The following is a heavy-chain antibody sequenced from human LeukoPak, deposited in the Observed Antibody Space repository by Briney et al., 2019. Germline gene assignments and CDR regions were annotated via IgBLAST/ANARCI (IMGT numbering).Heavy chain of an antibody. V-gene: IGHV3-48*04. CDR1: GFTFSSYS. CDR2: IHSSGSVI. D-gene: IGHD6-6*01. J-gene: IGHJ3*01. Sequence: GGSLRLSCAASGFTFSSYSMNWVRQAPGKGLEWVSYIHSSGSVIHYADSVKGRFTISRDNAKKSLYLQMNNLRAADTAVYYCAREAPDAFDVWGQGTLVTVSS. CDR3: AREAPDAFDV.